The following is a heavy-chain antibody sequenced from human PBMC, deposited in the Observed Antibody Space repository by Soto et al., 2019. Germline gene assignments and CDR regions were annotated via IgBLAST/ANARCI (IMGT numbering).Heavy chain of an antibody. CDR3: ARSPPPYTAMVPVPFDY. D-gene: IGHD5-18*01. CDR2: INAGNGNT. Sequence: GASVKVSCKASGYTFTSYAMHWVRRAPGQRLEWMGWINAGNGNTKYSQKFQGRVTITRDTSASTAYMELSSLRSEDTAVYYCARSPPPYTAMVPVPFDYWGQGTLVTAPQ. CDR1: GYTFTSYA. V-gene: IGHV1-3*01. J-gene: IGHJ4*02.